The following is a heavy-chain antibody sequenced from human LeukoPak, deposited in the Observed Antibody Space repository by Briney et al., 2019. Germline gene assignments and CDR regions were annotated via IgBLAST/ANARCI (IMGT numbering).Heavy chain of an antibody. J-gene: IGHJ4*02. Sequence: ASVKVSCKASGYTFTGYYMHWVRQAPGQGLEWMGRINPNSGGTNYAQKFQGRVTMTGDTSISTAYMELSRLRSDDTAVYYCASNEGIAAPFGYWGQGTLVTVSS. CDR3: ASNEGIAAPFGY. CDR1: GYTFTGYY. V-gene: IGHV1-2*06. D-gene: IGHD6-13*01. CDR2: INPNSGGT.